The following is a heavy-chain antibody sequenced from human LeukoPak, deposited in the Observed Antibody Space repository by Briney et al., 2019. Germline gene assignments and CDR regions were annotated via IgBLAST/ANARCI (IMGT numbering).Heavy chain of an antibody. Sequence: GGSLRLSCAASGFTFSGYAMSWVRQAPGKGLEWVSVIYSGGSTYYADSVKGRFTISRDNSKNTLYLQMNSLRAEDTAVYYCARDRGTGAFDIWGQGTMVTVSS. V-gene: IGHV3-53*01. CDR3: ARDRGTGAFDI. D-gene: IGHD7-27*01. CDR2: IYSGGST. J-gene: IGHJ3*02. CDR1: GFTFSGYA.